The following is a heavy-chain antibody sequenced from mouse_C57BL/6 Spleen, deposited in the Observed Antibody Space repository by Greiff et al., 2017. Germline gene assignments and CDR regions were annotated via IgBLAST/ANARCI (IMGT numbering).Heavy chain of an antibody. CDR2: IDPSDSDT. Sequence: QVQLQQPGAELVRPGSSVKLSCKASGYTFTSYWMHWVKQRPIQGLEWIGNIDPSDSDTHYNQKFKDKATLTVDKSSSTAYMQLSSLTSEDSAVYYCARSGSKYVDWYFEVWGTGTTVTVSS. D-gene: IGHD2-5*01. CDR3: ARSGSKYVDWYFEV. CDR1: GYTFTSYW. J-gene: IGHJ1*03. V-gene: IGHV1-52*01.